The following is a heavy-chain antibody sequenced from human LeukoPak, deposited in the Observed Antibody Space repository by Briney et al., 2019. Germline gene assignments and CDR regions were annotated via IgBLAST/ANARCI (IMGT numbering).Heavy chain of an antibody. V-gene: IGHV4-34*01. CDR2: INHSGST. Sequence: SETLSLTCAVYGGSFSGYYWSWIRQPPGKGLEWVGEINHSGSTNYNPSLKSRVTISVDTSKNQFSLKLSSVTAADTAVYYCASMVRGVPSRYGMDVWGQGTTVTVSS. D-gene: IGHD3-10*01. J-gene: IGHJ6*02. CDR1: GGSFSGYY. CDR3: ASMVRGVPSRYGMDV.